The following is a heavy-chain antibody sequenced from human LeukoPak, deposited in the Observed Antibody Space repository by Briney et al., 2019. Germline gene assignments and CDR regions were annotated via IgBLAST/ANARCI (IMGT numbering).Heavy chain of an antibody. Sequence: GGSLRLSCAASGFTVSSNYMSRVRQAPGKGLEWVSVIYSGGSTYYADSVKGRFTISRDNSKNTLYLQMNSLRAEDTAVCYCARENALHCSGGSCYLIGYYGMDVWGQGTTVTVSS. CDR3: ARENALHCSGGSCYLIGYYGMDV. J-gene: IGHJ6*02. CDR2: IYSGGST. V-gene: IGHV3-53*01. CDR1: GFTVSSNY. D-gene: IGHD2-15*01.